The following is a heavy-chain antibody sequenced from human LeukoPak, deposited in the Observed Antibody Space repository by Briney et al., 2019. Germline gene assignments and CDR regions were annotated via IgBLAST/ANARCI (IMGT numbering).Heavy chain of an antibody. V-gene: IGHV4-61*02. CDR1: GGSISSGSYY. Sequence: SQTLSLTCTASGGSISSGSYYWSWIRQPAGKGLEWIGRIYTSGSTNYNPSLKSRVTISVDTSKNQFSLKLSSVTAADTAVYYCARDHYYYDSSGYSLPYWYFDLWGRGTLVTVSS. CDR2: IYTSGST. J-gene: IGHJ2*01. CDR3: ARDHYYYDSSGYSLPYWYFDL. D-gene: IGHD3-22*01.